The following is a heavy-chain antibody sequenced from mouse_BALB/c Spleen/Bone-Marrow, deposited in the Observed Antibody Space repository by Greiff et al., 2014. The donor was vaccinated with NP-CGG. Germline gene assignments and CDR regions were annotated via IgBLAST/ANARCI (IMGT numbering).Heavy chain of an antibody. CDR1: GFNIKDSY. J-gene: IGHJ3*01. CDR3: ARNYPFAY. Sequence: EVKLVESGAELVKPGASVKLSCTASGFNIKDSYLHWVKQRPEQGLDWIGRIDPAKGNTNYDPKFQGKATITADISSNTAYLQLSSLTSEDTAVYFCARNYPFAYWGQGTLVTVSA. D-gene: IGHD2-1*01. CDR2: IDPAKGNT. V-gene: IGHV14-3*02.